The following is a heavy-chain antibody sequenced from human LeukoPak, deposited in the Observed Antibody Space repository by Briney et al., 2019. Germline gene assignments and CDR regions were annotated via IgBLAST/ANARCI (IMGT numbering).Heavy chain of an antibody. CDR2: MKQDGSDK. CDR3: ARARTAVDY. Sequence: GGSLRLSCAASGFTFSSYWMSWVRRAPGKGLEWVANMKQDGSDKYYVDSVKGRFTISRDNAKNSLYLQMNSLRAEDTAVYYCARARTAVDYWGQGTLVTVSS. CDR1: GFTFSSYW. J-gene: IGHJ4*02. V-gene: IGHV3-7*01. D-gene: IGHD2-21*02.